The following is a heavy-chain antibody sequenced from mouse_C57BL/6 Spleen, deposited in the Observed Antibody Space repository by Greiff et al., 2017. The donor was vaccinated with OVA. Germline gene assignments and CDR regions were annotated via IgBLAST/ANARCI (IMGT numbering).Heavy chain of an antibody. CDR3: ARMRDGNSFMDY. V-gene: IGHV3-6*01. CDR2: ISYDGSN. D-gene: IGHD2-1*01. Sequence: DVKLQESGPGLVKPSQSLSLTCSVTGYSITSGYYWNWIRQFPGNKLEWMGYISYDGSNNYNPSLKNRISITRDTSKNQFFLKLNSVTTEDTATYYCARMRDGNSFMDYWGQGTSVTVSS. CDR1: GYSITSGYY. J-gene: IGHJ4*01.